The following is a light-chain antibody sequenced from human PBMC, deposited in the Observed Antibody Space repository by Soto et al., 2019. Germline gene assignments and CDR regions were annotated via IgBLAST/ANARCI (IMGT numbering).Light chain of an antibody. V-gene: IGKV3-20*01. CDR3: QQYGSSPTT. J-gene: IGKJ1*01. Sequence: DIVLTQSPGTLSLSPGETATLSCRASQSVSTSYLAWYQQKPGQAPRLLIFGASSRATGIPDRFIGSGSGTDFTLTISRLEPEDFAVYYCQQYGSSPTTFGQGTKVDI. CDR1: QSVSTSY. CDR2: GAS.